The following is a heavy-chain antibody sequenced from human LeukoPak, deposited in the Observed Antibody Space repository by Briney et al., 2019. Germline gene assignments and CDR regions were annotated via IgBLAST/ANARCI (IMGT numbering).Heavy chain of an antibody. D-gene: IGHD3-10*01. V-gene: IGHV1-69*13. CDR1: GGTFSSYA. Sequence: SVKVSCKASGGTFSSYAISWVRQAPGQGLEWRGGIIPIFGTANYAQKFQGRVTITADESTSTAYMELSSLRSEDTAVYYCARDGRGENWFDPWGQGTLVTVSS. CDR2: IIPIFGTA. J-gene: IGHJ5*02. CDR3: ARDGRGENWFDP.